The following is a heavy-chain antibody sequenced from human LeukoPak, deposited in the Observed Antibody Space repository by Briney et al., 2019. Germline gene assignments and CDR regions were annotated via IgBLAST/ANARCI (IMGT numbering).Heavy chain of an antibody. CDR1: GGSISSSSDY. CDR2: IYYSGST. CDR3: ASYSSSSNWFDP. D-gene: IGHD6-13*01. Sequence: PSETLSLTCTVSGGSISSSSDYWGWIRQPPGKGLEWIGSIYYSGSTYYNPSLKSRVTISVDTSNNQLSLKLSSVTAADTAVYYCASYSSSSNWFDPWGQGTLVTVSS. V-gene: IGHV4-39*07. J-gene: IGHJ5*02.